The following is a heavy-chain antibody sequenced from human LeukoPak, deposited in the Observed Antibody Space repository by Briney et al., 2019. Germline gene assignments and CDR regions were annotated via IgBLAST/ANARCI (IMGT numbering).Heavy chain of an antibody. V-gene: IGHV3-30-3*01. J-gene: IGHJ4*02. CDR2: ISYDGTNA. Sequence: GGSLRLSCAASGFTVSSNYMSWVRQAPGRGLEWVALISYDGTNAFYADSVKGRFTISRDDSQNTLYLQLNSLRAEDTAVYYCARSYGSATYAFDSWGQGTLVTVSS. CDR3: ARSYGSATYAFDS. CDR1: GFTVSSNY. D-gene: IGHD3-10*01.